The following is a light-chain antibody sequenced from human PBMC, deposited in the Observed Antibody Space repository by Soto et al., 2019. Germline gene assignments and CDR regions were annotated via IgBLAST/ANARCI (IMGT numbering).Light chain of an antibody. Sequence: AIRMTQSQSSFSASTRDRVAITCRASQGISSYLAWYQQKPGKAPKLLLYAASTLQSGVPSRFSGSGSGTYFTLTISCLQSEDFATYYCHQYYSYPWTFGQGTKLEIK. CDR2: AAS. J-gene: IGKJ1*01. CDR3: HQYYSYPWT. V-gene: IGKV1-8*01. CDR1: QGISSY.